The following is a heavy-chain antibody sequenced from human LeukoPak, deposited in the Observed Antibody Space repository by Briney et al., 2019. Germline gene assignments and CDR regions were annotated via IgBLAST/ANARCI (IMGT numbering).Heavy chain of an antibody. Sequence: GGSLRLSCAASGFTFSSYAMSWVRQAPGKGLEWVSAISGSGGSTYYADSVKGRFTISRDNSKNTLYLQTNSLRAEDTAVYYCAKYGSGYSSGGVDYWGQGTLVTVSS. CDR1: GFTFSSYA. V-gene: IGHV3-23*01. CDR2: ISGSGGST. D-gene: IGHD6-19*01. CDR3: AKYGSGYSSGGVDY. J-gene: IGHJ4*02.